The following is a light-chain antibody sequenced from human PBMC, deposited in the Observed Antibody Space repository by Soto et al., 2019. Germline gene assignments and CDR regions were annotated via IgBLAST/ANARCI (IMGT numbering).Light chain of an antibody. V-gene: IGKV3-20*01. J-gene: IGKJ2*01. CDR1: HSVSSTY. CDR2: CAS. Sequence: EIVLTQSPGTLSLSPGERATLSCRASHSVSSTYLAWYQQKPGQAPRLLIYCASSRATGIPDRFSGSGSGTDFTLTINRPEPEDLAVYYSQQYGSSHPYKFGQWTKLENK. CDR3: QQYGSSHPYK.